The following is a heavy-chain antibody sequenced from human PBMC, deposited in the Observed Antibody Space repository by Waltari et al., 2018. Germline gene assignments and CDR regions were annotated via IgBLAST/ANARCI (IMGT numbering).Heavy chain of an antibody. CDR2: ISNDGAKK. CDR3: ARDSRGAFDGGMDV. J-gene: IGHJ6*02. CDR1: AFTFSSYA. D-gene: IGHD3-3*02. Sequence: QVQLVESGGGVVQPGRSLRLSCAATAFTFSSYAMHWVRQAPGKGLEWVAVISNDGAKKYYADSVKYRFTLSRDNSKNMVYLQMSSLRGEDTAQYYCARDSRGAFDGGMDVWGQGTTVTVSS. V-gene: IGHV3-30-3*01.